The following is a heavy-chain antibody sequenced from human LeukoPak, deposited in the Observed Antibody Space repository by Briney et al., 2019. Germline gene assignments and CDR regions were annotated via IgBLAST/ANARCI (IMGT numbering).Heavy chain of an antibody. CDR2: IHTSGST. CDR3: ARDTYYYDSSGYLSFDY. Sequence: SETLSLTCAVYGESFRGYYWSWTRQPAGKGLEWIGRIHTSGSTNYNPSLKSRVTMSVDTSKNQFSLKLSSVTAADTAVYYCARDTYYYDSSGYLSFDYWGQGTLVTVSS. CDR1: GESFRGYY. J-gene: IGHJ4*02. D-gene: IGHD3-22*01. V-gene: IGHV4-4*07.